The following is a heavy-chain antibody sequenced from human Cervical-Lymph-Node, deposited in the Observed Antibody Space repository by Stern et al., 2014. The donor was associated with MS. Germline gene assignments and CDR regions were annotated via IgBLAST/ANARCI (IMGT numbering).Heavy chain of an antibody. V-gene: IGHV4-59*08. J-gene: IGHJ4*02. CDR2: ISHSGDT. CDR1: GGSISSRY. CDR3: ARLSTAVDF. Sequence: MQLVESGPGLVKPSETLSLTCAVSGGSISSRYWGWIRQPPGKGLEWIGLISHSGDTKYNPSLQSPVTLSLENSKNQFPLKDNSVTAADTAVYYCARLSTAVDFWGQGTLVTVSS.